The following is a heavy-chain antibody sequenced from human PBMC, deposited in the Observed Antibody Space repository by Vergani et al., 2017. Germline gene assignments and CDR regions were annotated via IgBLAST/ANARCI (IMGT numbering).Heavy chain of an antibody. V-gene: IGHV1-3*01. J-gene: IGHJ5*02. D-gene: IGHD2-21*02. CDR1: GYTFTSYA. CDR2: INAGNGNT. Sequence: QVQLVQSGAEVKKPGASVKVSCKASGYTFTSYAMHWVRQAPGQRLEWMGWINAGNGNTKYSKKFQGRVTITRDTSASTAYMELSSLRSEDTAVYYCASQGCGGDCYPRWFDPWGQGTLVTVSS. CDR3: ASQGCGGDCYPRWFDP.